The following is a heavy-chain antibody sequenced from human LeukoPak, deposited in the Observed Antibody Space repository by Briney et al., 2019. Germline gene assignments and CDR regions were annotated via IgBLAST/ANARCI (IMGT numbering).Heavy chain of an antibody. CDR3: ARLNGGLFYFDQ. V-gene: IGHV4-59*08. D-gene: IGHD2-8*01. CDR2: ISNSGST. J-gene: IGHJ4*02. CDR1: VRSISSYY. Sequence: PSETLSLTCTVSVRSISSYYWSWIRQPPGKGLEWIGDISNSGSTNYNPSLKSRVTISIESSKNHFSLELSSVTAAATAVYYCARLNGGLFYFDQWGQGTLVTVSS.